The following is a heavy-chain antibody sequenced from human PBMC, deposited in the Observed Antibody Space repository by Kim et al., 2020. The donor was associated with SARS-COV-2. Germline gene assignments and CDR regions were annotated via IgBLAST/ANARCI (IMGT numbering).Heavy chain of an antibody. Sequence: GGSLRLSCAASGFTFSSYAMHWVRQAPGKGLEWVAVISYDGSNKYYVDSVKGRFTISRDSSKNTLYLQMNSLRAEDTAVYYCARETRGDYYDSSGYPWSDSVSYGMDVWGQGTTFTVSS. CDR3: ARETRGDYYDSSGYPWSDSVSYGMDV. J-gene: IGHJ6*02. CDR1: GFTFSSYA. CDR2: ISYDGSNK. V-gene: IGHV3-30*04. D-gene: IGHD3-22*01.